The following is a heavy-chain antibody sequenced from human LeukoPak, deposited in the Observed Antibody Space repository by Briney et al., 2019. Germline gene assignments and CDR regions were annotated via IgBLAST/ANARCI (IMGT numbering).Heavy chain of an antibody. Sequence: ASVRVSCNPSGSTFTSYDVDWVRQAAGQGLEWIGWMHPNSGKTGYAQRFQGRVTMTRNTSISTAYMELSSLRSEDTAVYYCARGLMVTADNWFDPWGQGTLVTVSS. V-gene: IGHV1-8*01. CDR2: MHPNSGKT. D-gene: IGHD2-21*02. CDR3: ARGLMVTADNWFDP. J-gene: IGHJ5*02. CDR1: GSTFTSYD.